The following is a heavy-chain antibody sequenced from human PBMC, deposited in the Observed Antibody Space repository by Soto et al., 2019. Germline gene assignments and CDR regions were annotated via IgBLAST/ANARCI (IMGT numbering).Heavy chain of an antibody. Sequence: QVQLVQSGAEVKKPGSSVKVSCKVSGGTFSNYAIDWVRLAPGHGLEWMGGIVPIFGTTYYTQKFQGRATIIADDSTTTAYLEMRSLRSEDTAIYYCARVEAVAGLYNSHGLDVWGQGTAVTVSS. CDR2: IVPIFGTT. V-gene: IGHV1-69*12. CDR3: ARVEAVAGLYNSHGLDV. D-gene: IGHD6-19*01. CDR1: GGTFSNYA. J-gene: IGHJ6*02.